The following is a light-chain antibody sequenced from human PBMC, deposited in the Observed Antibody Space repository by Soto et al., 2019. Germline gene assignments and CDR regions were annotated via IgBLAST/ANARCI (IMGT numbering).Light chain of an antibody. CDR2: DAS. J-gene: IGKJ1*01. CDR3: QQSYSTPPA. Sequence: DIQMTQSPSSLSASIGDRVTITCQASQDISNYLNWYQEKPGKAPKVLIYDASNLETGVPSRFSGGGYGTDFTFTISSLQPEDFATYYCQQSYSTPPAFGLGTKVEIK. V-gene: IGKV1-33*01. CDR1: QDISNY.